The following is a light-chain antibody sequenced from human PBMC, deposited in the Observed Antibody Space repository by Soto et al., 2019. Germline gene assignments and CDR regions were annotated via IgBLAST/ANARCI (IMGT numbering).Light chain of an antibody. CDR1: QSVSSRL. Sequence: EIVLTQSPGTLSLSPGERATLSCRASQSVSSRLLAWYQQKPGQAPRLLISGASSRATGIPDRFSGSGSGTDFTLTSSRLEPEDFAVYYCQQYSSSPRTFGQGTKVEIK. J-gene: IGKJ1*01. CDR2: GAS. CDR3: QQYSSSPRT. V-gene: IGKV3-20*01.